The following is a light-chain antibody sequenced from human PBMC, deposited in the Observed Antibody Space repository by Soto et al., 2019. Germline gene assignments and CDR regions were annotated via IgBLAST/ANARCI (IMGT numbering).Light chain of an antibody. V-gene: IGLV2-14*01. Sequence: ALTQPASVSGSPGQSITISCTGTSSDVGGYNYVSWYQQHPGKAPKLMIYEVSNRPSGVSNRFSGSKSGNTASLTISGLQAEDEADYYCTSYTSGSTNWVFGGGTKLTVL. J-gene: IGLJ3*02. CDR3: TSYTSGSTNWV. CDR2: EVS. CDR1: SSDVGGYNY.